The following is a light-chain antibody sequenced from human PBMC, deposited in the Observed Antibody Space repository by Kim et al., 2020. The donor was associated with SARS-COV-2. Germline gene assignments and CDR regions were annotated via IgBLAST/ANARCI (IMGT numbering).Light chain of an antibody. CDR1: SGSIDDNY. J-gene: IGLJ2*01. CDR3: QSYNRDNVI. V-gene: IGLV6-57*02. CDR2: EDD. Sequence: GKTVTISCTGSSGSIDDNYVQWYQQRPGGVPTTVIYEDDQRPSGVSDRFSGSIDNSSNSASLTISGLRTEDEADYYCQSYNRDNVIFGGGTKVTVL.